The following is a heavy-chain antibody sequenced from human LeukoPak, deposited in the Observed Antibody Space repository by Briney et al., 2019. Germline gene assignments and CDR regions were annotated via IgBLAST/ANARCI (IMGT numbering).Heavy chain of an antibody. CDR3: ARAPIAAGGTENFDY. CDR1: GGSISSGGYS. J-gene: IGHJ4*02. Sequence: SQTLSLTCAVSGGSISSGGYSWSWIRQPPGKGLEWIGYIYHSGSTYYNPSLKSRVTISVDTSKNQFSLKLSSVTAADTAVYYCARAPIAAGGTENFDYWGQGTLVTDSS. V-gene: IGHV4-30-2*01. CDR2: IYHSGST. D-gene: IGHD6-13*01.